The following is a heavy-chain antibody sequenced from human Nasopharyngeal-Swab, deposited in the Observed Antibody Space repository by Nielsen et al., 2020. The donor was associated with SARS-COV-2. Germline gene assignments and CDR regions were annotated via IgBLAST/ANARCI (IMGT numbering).Heavy chain of an antibody. Sequence: GGSLRLSCAASGFTFSSYAMHWVRQAPGKGLEWVARVNSDGSRPSYADSVKGRVTLSRDNAKNTLFLQMHSLRAEDTAMYYCARASIAAAGTQDYWGQGTLVTVSS. V-gene: IGHV3-74*01. D-gene: IGHD6-13*01. CDR1: GFTFSSYA. J-gene: IGHJ4*02. CDR2: VNSDGSRP. CDR3: ARASIAAAGTQDY.